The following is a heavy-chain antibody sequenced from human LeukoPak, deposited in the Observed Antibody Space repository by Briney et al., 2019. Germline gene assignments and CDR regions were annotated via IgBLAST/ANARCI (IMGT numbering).Heavy chain of an antibody. CDR1: GFTFSSYA. V-gene: IGHV3-64*01. J-gene: IGHJ6*03. D-gene: IGHD6-13*01. Sequence: GGSLRLSCAASGFTFSSYAMSWVRQAPGKGLEWVSAISGSGGSTYYANSVKGRFTISRDNSKNTLYLQMGSLRAEDMAVYYCARDSWAPGIAAAGYMDVWGKGTTVTVSS. CDR3: ARDSWAPGIAAAGYMDV. CDR2: ISGSGGST.